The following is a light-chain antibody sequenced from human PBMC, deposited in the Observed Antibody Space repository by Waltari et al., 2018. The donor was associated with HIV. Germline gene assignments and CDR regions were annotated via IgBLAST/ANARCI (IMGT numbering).Light chain of an antibody. CDR2: QDS. CDR1: KLGDKY. V-gene: IGLV3-1*01. CDR3: QAGDSSTVV. Sequence: SYELTQPPSVSVSPVQTASITCSGDKLGDKYACWYQQKPGQSPVLVIYQDSNRPTGIPDRFSGSNAWNTATLTVSGTQAIDEADYYCQAGDSSTVVFGGGTKLTVL. J-gene: IGLJ2*01.